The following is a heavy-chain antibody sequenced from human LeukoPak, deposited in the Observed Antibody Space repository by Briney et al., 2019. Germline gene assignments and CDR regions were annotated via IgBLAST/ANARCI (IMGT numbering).Heavy chain of an antibody. D-gene: IGHD2-21*02. V-gene: IGHV3-30*04. CDR2: ISYDGSNK. Sequence: GGSLRLSCAASGFTFSSYAMHWVRQAPGKGLEWVAVISYDGSNKNYGDSVKGRFTISRDNSKNTLYLQMNSLSAEDTAVYYCARSVVTATPHYFQHWGQGTLATVSS. CDR3: ARSVVTATPHYFQH. J-gene: IGHJ1*01. CDR1: GFTFSSYA.